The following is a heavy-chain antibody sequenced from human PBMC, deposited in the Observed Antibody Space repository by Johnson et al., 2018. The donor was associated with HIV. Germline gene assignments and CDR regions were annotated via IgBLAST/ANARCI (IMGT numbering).Heavy chain of an antibody. J-gene: IGHJ3*01. V-gene: IGHV3-30*18. CDR2: ISYDGSNK. CDR1: GFTFSSYG. Sequence: QVQLVESGGRVVQPGRSLRLSCATSGFTFSSYGMHWVRQAPGKGLEWVAVISYDGSNKYYAESVKGRFTISRDNSKNTLYLQMNSLRPEDTAVYNCAKEDSWRRAFDLWGQGTMVTVSS. D-gene: IGHD3-3*01. CDR3: AKEDSWRRAFDL.